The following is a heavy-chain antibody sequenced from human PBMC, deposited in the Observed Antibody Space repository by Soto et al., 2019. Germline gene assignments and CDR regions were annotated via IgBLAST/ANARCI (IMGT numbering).Heavy chain of an antibody. CDR2: LYDVDGT. CDR1: GFTVSGKKY. Sequence: DVQLVESGGGLIQPGGSLRLSCAASGFTVSGKKYLAWVRQAPGKGLEWVSALYDVDGTYYADSVKGRFTTSADSSKTIVYLQMNGLRPDDTAVYYCASWHLREHAYDIWGPGTAVTVSS. V-gene: IGHV3-53*01. CDR3: ASWHLREHAYDI. J-gene: IGHJ3*02. D-gene: IGHD4-17*01.